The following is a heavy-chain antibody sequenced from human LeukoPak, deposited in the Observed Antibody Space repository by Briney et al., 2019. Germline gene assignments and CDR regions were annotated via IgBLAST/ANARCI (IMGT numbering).Heavy chain of an antibody. J-gene: IGHJ4*02. D-gene: IGHD6-6*01. CDR2: ISWNSGSI. CDR1: GFTFDDYA. Sequence: GGSLRLSCAASGFTFDDYAMHWVRQAPGKGLEWVSGISWNSGSIGYADSVKGRFTISRDNAKNSLYLQMNSLRAEDMALYYCAKGGGYSSSSRDYFDYWGQGTLVTVSS. CDR3: AKGGGYSSSSRDYFDY. V-gene: IGHV3-9*03.